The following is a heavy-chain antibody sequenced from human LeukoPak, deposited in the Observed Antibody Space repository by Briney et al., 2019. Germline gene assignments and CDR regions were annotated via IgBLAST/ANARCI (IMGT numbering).Heavy chain of an antibody. CDR1: GGSFSGYY. V-gene: IGHV4-34*01. CDR3: ARGRAPYYYYMDV. J-gene: IGHJ6*03. CDR2: INHSGST. Sequence: SETLSLTCAVYGGSFSGYYWSWIRQPPGKGLEWIGEINHSGSTNYNPSLKSRVTTSVDTSKNQFSLKLSSVTAADTAVYYCARGRAPYYYYMDVWGKGTTVAVSS.